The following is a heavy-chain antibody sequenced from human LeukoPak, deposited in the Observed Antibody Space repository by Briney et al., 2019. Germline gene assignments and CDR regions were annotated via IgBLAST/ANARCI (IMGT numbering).Heavy chain of an antibody. Sequence: GASVKVSFKASGYTFTVYYMHWVRQAPGQGLVWMRLINPNSGGTNYAQKFQGRVTMTMDTSISTAYMELSRLRSDDTAVYYCARERWLQGFGWGQGTLVTVSS. CDR1: GYTFTVYY. CDR3: ARERWLQGFG. D-gene: IGHD5-24*01. CDR2: INPNSGGT. J-gene: IGHJ4*02. V-gene: IGHV1-2*02.